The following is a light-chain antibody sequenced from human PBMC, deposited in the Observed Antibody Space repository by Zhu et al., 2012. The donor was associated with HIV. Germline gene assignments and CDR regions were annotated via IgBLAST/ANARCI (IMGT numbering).Light chain of an antibody. CDR2: KAS. CDR1: QSINDY. V-gene: IGKV1-5*03. J-gene: IGKJ2*01. Sequence: DNQMTQSPSTLSASVGDRVSIACRASQSINDYLAWYQQKPGKAPKLLIYKASTLEIGVPSRFSGSGSGTEFTLTINSLQPDDFATYYCQGYNNSSFIFGQGTKLEIK. CDR3: QGYNNSSFI.